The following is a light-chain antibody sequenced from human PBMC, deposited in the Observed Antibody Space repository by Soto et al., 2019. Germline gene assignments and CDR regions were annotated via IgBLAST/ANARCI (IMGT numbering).Light chain of an antibody. V-gene: IGKV3-20*01. CDR3: QQYGSAPPEKT. CDR2: GAS. CDR1: QSVSSNY. J-gene: IGKJ1*01. Sequence: EIVLTQSPGTLSLSAGERATLSCRASQSVSSNYLAWYQQKPGQAPSLLIYGASRRATVIPDRFSGSGSGTDFTLTISRLEPEDFAVYYCQQYGSAPPEKTFGQGTKVEIK.